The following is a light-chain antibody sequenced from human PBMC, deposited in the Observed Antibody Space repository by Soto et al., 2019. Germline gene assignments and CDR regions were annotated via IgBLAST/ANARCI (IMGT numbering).Light chain of an antibody. J-gene: IGLJ2*01. Sequence: QPVLTQPPSASGTPGQRVTISCSGSSSNIGSNTVKWYQQLPGTAPNLLIYSNNQRPSGVPDRVSGSKSGTSASLAISGLQSEDEADYYCAAWDDSLNGRVVFGGGTQLTVL. CDR2: SNN. CDR1: SSNIGSNT. CDR3: AAWDDSLNGRVV. V-gene: IGLV1-44*01.